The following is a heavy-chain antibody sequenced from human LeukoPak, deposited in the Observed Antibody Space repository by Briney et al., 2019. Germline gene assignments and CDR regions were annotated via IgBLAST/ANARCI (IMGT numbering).Heavy chain of an antibody. Sequence: SETLSLTCTVSGGSISSSSYYWGWIRQPPGKGLERIGSIYYSGSTYYNPSLKSRVTISVDTSKNQFSLKLSSVTAADTAVYYCARESLVGTREFDYWGQGTLVTVSS. J-gene: IGHJ4*02. CDR2: IYYSGST. V-gene: IGHV4-39*07. CDR1: GGSISSSSYY. CDR3: ARESLVGTREFDY. D-gene: IGHD3-10*01.